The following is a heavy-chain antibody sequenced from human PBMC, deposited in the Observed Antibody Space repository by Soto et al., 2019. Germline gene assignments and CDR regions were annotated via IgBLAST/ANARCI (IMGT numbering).Heavy chain of an antibody. V-gene: IGHV4-34*01. CDR1: GGSFSGYY. CDR3: SRGYPPRDQLGNLPGAF. D-gene: IGHD1-1*01. J-gene: IGHJ4*02. Sequence: SETLSLTCAVYGGSFSGYYWSWIRQPPGKGLEWIGEINHSGSTNYNPSLKSRVTISVDTSKNQFSLKLSSVTAADTAIYYCSRGYPPRDQLGNLPGAFWGQGTLVTVSS. CDR2: INHSGST.